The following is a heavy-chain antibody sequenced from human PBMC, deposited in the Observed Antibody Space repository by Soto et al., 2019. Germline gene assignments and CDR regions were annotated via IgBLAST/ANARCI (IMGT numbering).Heavy chain of an antibody. CDR1: GFTFSSYS. CDR3: ARDFSVSGYGSGRD. D-gene: IGHD5-12*01. J-gene: IGHJ4*02. Sequence: GGSLRLSCAASGFTFSSYSMNWVRQAPGKGLEWVSSISSSSSYIYYADSVKGRFTISRDNAKNSLYLQMNSLRAEDTAVYYCARDFSVSGYGSGRDWGQGTLVTVSS. CDR2: ISSSSSYI. V-gene: IGHV3-21*01.